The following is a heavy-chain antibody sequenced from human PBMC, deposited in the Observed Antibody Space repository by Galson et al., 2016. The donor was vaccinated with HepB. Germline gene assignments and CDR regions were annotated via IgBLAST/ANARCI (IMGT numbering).Heavy chain of an antibody. Sequence: SLRLSCAASGLIFSDHYMDWVRQAPGKGLEWVARSRNKLHSFTTEYAASVKGRFTISRDDSRSPVYLQMKSLQTEDTAVYYCTRGHLVRTVFYGMDVWGQGTTVTVSS. J-gene: IGHJ6*02. CDR1: GLIFSDHY. D-gene: IGHD3/OR15-3a*01. CDR3: TRGHLVRTVFYGMDV. CDR2: SRNKLHSFTT. V-gene: IGHV3-72*01.